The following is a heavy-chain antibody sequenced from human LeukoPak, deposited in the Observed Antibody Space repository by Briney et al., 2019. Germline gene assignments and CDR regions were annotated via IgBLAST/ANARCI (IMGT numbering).Heavy chain of an antibody. V-gene: IGHV3-11*05. CDR2: ISSGSSYT. CDR1: GFTFSDYF. D-gene: IGHD1-1*01. CDR3: ARDMGFGRYIWNDQGPPLKVRDGMYV. J-gene: IGHJ6*02. Sequence: NPGGSLRLSCAASGFTFSDYFMNWVRQAPGKGLEWVSAISSGSSYTYYADSVKGRFTISRDNAKTSLFLHMNSLSAEDTAVYYCARDMGFGRYIWNDQGPPLKVRDGMYVWGEGTTVTVSS.